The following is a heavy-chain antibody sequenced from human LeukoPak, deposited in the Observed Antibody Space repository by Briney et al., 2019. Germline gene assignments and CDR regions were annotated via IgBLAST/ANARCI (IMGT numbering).Heavy chain of an antibody. Sequence: SGPTLVNPTQTLTLTCTFSGFSLSTSGMCVSWIRQPPGKALGWLARIDWDDDKYYSTSLKTRLTISRDTSKNQVVLTMTNMDPVDTATYYCARMRRYYDSSGYPDYWGQGTLVTVSS. V-gene: IGHV2-70*11. J-gene: IGHJ4*02. D-gene: IGHD3-22*01. CDR2: IDWDDDK. CDR1: GFSLSTSGMC. CDR3: ARMRRYYDSSGYPDY.